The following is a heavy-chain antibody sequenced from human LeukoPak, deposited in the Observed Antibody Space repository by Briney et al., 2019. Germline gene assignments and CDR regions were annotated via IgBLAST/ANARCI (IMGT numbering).Heavy chain of an antibody. J-gene: IGHJ4*02. CDR2: ISAYNGNT. V-gene: IGHV1-18*04. CDR3: ARDGAAADILGYYFDY. Sequence: GASVKVSCKASGYTFTSYYMHWVRQAPGQGLEWMGWISAYNGNTNYAQKLQGRVTMTTDTSTSTAYMELRSLRSDDTAVYYCARDGAAADILGYYFDYWAREPWSPSPQ. D-gene: IGHD2-2*01. CDR1: GYTFTSYY.